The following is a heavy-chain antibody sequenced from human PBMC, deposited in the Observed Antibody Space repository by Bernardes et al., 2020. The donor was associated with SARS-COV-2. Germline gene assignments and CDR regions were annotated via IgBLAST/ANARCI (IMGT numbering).Heavy chain of an antibody. CDR2: IYYSGST. D-gene: IGHD3-9*01. V-gene: IGHV4-39*01. J-gene: IGHJ5*02. CDR3: ARQDVLRYFDWTMAPGWFDP. Sequence: SETLSLTCTVSGGSISSSSYYWGWIRQPPGKGLEWIGSIYYSGSTYYNPSLKSRVTISVDTSKNQFSLKLSSVTAADTAVYYCARQDVLRYFDWTMAPGWFDPWGQGTLVTVSS. CDR1: GGSISSSSYY.